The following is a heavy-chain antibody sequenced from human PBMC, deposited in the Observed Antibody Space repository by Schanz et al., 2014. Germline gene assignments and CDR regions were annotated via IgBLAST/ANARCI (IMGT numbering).Heavy chain of an antibody. CDR1: GFTFTTSA. J-gene: IGHJ4*02. CDR3: ASSGAGYSSSWDFDY. V-gene: IGHV1-58*02. Sequence: QMQLVQSGPEVKKPGTSVKVSCKASGFTFTTSAMQWVRQARGQRLEWIGWIVVGSGNTNYAQKFQERVTITRDMSTSTAYMELSSLRSEDTAVYYCASSGAGYSSSWDFDYWGQGTLVTVSS. D-gene: IGHD6-13*01. CDR2: IVVGSGNT.